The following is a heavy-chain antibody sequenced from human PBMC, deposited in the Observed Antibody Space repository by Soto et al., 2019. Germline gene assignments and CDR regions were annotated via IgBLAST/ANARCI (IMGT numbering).Heavy chain of an antibody. CDR2: INSDGSIT. CDR1: GFTFSSYW. CDR3: VRYPRSVGGSYRPDY. D-gene: IGHD3-16*02. Sequence: PGGSLRLSCAASGFTFSSYWMHWVRQVPEKGLVWVSRINSDGSITNYADAVKGRFTISRDNVKNTLYLQMNSLRAEDTAVYYCVRYPRSVGGSYRPDYLGQGTLVTVSS. J-gene: IGHJ4*02. V-gene: IGHV3-74*01.